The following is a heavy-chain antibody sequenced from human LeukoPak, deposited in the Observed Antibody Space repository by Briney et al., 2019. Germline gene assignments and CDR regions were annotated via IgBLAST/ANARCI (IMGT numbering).Heavy chain of an antibody. J-gene: IGHJ4*02. Sequence: PSETLSLTCAVYGGSFSGYYWSWIRQPPGKGLEWIGEINHSGSTNYNPSLKSRVTISVDTSKNQSSLKLSSVTAADTAVYYCARDQPSGIAAAGLIAFDYWGQGTLVTVSS. D-gene: IGHD6-13*01. CDR1: GGSFSGYY. CDR3: ARDQPSGIAAAGLIAFDY. V-gene: IGHV4-34*01. CDR2: INHSGST.